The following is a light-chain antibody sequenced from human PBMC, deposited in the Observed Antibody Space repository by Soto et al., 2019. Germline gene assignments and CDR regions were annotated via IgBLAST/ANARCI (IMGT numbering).Light chain of an antibody. V-gene: IGKV3-11*01. J-gene: IGKJ4*01. CDR1: QSVRSY. CDR2: DAS. CDR3: QQRSNWPLT. Sequence: DIVLTQSPATLSLSPGERATLSCRASQSVRSYLAWYQQKPGQAPRLLIYDASNRVTGIPARFSGSGSGTDFTLTISSLEPEDFAVYYCQQRSNWPLTFGGGTRVEIK.